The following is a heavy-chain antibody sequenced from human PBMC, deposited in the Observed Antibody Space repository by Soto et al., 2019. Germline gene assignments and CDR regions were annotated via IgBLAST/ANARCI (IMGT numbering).Heavy chain of an antibody. CDR2: IYYSGST. CDR3: ARLVYYGSENYFDY. Sequence: QVQLQESGPGLVKPSETLSLTCTVSGGSISSYYWSWIQQPPGKGLEWIGYIYYSGSTNYNPSLKSRVTISVDTSKNQFSLKLISVTAADTAVYYCARLVYYGSENYFDYWGQGTLVTVSS. J-gene: IGHJ4*02. D-gene: IGHD3-10*01. V-gene: IGHV4-59*01. CDR1: GGSISSYY.